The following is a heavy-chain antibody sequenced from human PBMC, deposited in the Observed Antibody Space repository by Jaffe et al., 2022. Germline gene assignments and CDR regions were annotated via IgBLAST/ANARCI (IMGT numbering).Heavy chain of an antibody. CDR3: ARRGGGPGGYFDWFQTYNWFDP. D-gene: IGHD3-9*01. J-gene: IGHJ5*02. CDR2: IYHSGST. CDR1: GYSISSGYY. Sequence: QVQLQESGPGLVKPSETLSLTCAVSGYSISSGYYWGWIRQPPGKGLEWIGSIYHSGSTYYNPSLKSRVTISVDTSKNQFSLKLSSVTAADTAVYYCARRGGGPGGYFDWFQTYNWFDPWGQGTLVTVSS. V-gene: IGHV4-38-2*01.